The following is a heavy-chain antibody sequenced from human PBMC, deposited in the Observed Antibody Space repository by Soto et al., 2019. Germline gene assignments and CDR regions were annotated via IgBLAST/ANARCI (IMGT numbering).Heavy chain of an antibody. CDR3: ARDRSAITMVRGVIMDKWFDP. V-gene: IGHV3-48*03. CDR2: ISDSGTTT. D-gene: IGHD3-10*01. J-gene: IGHJ5*02. Sequence: GGSLRLSCAASGFTFTSYEMNWVRQAPGKGLEWVSYISDSGTTTYYADSVKGRFTISRDNAKNSQYLQMNSLRAEDTAVYYCARDRSAITMVRGVIMDKWFDPWGQGTLVTVSS. CDR1: GFTFTSYE.